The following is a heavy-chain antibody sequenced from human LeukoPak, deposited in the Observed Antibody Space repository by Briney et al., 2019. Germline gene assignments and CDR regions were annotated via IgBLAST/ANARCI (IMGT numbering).Heavy chain of an antibody. Sequence: PSETLSLTCTVPGGSIGNYYWSWIRQPPGKGLEWIGYIYYSGSTNYSPSLKSRVTISVDTSKNQFSVKLTSVTAADTAVYYCARHRGGSSSWHFDYWGQGTLVTVSS. CDR2: IYYSGST. J-gene: IGHJ4*02. D-gene: IGHD6-13*01. V-gene: IGHV4-59*08. CDR3: ARHRGGSSSWHFDY. CDR1: GGSIGNYY.